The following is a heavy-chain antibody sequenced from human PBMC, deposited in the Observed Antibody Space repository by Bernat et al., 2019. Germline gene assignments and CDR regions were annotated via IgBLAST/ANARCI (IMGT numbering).Heavy chain of an antibody. D-gene: IGHD3-10*01. Sequence: QVQLHESGPGLVKPSETLSLTCTVSGDSISSAYYWGWIRQLPGKGLEWIGSISHSGTTSYSPSLQSRVTISLDTSNNQFSRKVNSVTAADTAVYYCAREATSVTLVRGVKYDSGGQGTLAPVSS. CDR2: ISHSGTT. CDR3: AREATSVTLVRGVKYDS. J-gene: IGHJ4*02. CDR1: GDSISSAYY. V-gene: IGHV4-38-2*02.